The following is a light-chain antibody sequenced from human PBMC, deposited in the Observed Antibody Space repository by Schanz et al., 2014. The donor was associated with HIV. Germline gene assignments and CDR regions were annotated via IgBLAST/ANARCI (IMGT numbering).Light chain of an antibody. V-gene: IGLV6-57*04. CDR1: SVTFASSY. Sequence: NFMLTQPHSVSESPEKTVTISCTRSSVTFASSYVQWYQQRPGSAPTIVIYEDSQRPSGVSDRFSGSIDSSSKSASLTISGLRTEDEADYYCQSYDKSNVVIFGGGTKLTVL. CDR3: QSYDKSNVVI. J-gene: IGLJ2*01. CDR2: EDS.